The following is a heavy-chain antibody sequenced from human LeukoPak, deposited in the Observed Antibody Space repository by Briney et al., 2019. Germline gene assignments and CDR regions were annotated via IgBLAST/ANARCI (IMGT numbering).Heavy chain of an antibody. Sequence: KPSETLSLTCTVSGGSISSYHWSWIRQPPGKGLEWIGYIYYSGSTNYNPSLKSRVTISVDTSKNQFSLKLSSVTAVDTAVYYCARDRGCSSTSCSDAFDIWGQGTMVTVSS. J-gene: IGHJ3*02. D-gene: IGHD2-2*01. CDR1: GGSISSYH. V-gene: IGHV4-59*01. CDR2: IYYSGST. CDR3: ARDRGCSSTSCSDAFDI.